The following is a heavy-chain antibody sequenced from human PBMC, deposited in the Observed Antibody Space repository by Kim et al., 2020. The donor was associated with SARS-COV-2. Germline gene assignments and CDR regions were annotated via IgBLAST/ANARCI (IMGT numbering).Heavy chain of an antibody. Sequence: GGSLRLSCAASGFTFDDYAMHWVRQAPGKGLEWVSGISWNSGSIGYADSVKGRFTISRDNAKNSLYLQMNSLRAEDTALYYCAKDLGRFMVRGGYYGMDVWGQGTTVTVSS. CDR2: ISWNSGSI. CDR1: GFTFDDYA. CDR3: AKDLGRFMVRGGYYGMDV. J-gene: IGHJ6*02. V-gene: IGHV3-9*01. D-gene: IGHD3-10*01.